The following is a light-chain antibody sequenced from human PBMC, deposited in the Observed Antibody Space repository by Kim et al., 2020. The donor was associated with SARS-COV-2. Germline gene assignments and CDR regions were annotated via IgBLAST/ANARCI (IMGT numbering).Light chain of an antibody. CDR1: QGVSSY. V-gene: IGKV1-8*01. CDR2: AAS. J-gene: IGKJ1*01. Sequence: AIQMTQSPSSLSASPGDRVTITCRASQGVSSYLAWYQQKPAKAPKLLIYAASTLQSGVPSRFSGSGSGTDFTLTINSLQSEDFATYYCQQYYTYPRGTFAQGTKLDIK. CDR3: QQYYTYPRGT.